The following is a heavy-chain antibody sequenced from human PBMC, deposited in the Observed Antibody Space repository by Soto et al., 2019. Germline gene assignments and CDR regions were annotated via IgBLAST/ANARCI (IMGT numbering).Heavy chain of an antibody. CDR3: AKDGHHGTSGPYFHI. J-gene: IGHJ3*02. Sequence: GGSLRLSCVASGFRFDDYAMHWVRQAPGKGLEWVSVISWNSRDIVYADSVKGRFTISRDNAKNSLYLQMSSLRPDDSAFYYWAKDGHHGTSGPYFHIWGQGTLVTVSS. D-gene: IGHD3-22*01. CDR2: ISWNSRDI. V-gene: IGHV3-9*01. CDR1: GFRFDDYA.